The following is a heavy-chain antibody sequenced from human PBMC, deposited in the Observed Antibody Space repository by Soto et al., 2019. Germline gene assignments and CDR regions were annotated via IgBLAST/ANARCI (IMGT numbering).Heavy chain of an antibody. CDR3: ARVPSP. Sequence: SETLSLTRAVSGGSIRSGGYSWSWIRQPPGKGLDWVGYIYHSGSTYYNPSLKSRVTISVDRSKNQFSLKLSSVTAADTAVYYCARVPSPWGQGTLVTVSS. J-gene: IGHJ5*02. V-gene: IGHV4-30-2*01. CDR2: IYHSGST. CDR1: GGSIRSGGYS.